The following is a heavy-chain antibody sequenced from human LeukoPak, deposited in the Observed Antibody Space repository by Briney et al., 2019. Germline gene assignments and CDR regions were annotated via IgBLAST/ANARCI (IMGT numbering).Heavy chain of an antibody. D-gene: IGHD6-25*01. CDR1: GFTFSSYA. V-gene: IGHV3-7*03. CDR2: IKQDGSEK. Sequence: GGSLRLSCAASGFTFSSYAMSWVRQAPGKGLEWVANIKQDGSEKQYVDSVKGRFAISRDNAKKSLYLQINTLRAEDTAVYYCVRGPHIAATSYWGQGTLVTVSS. CDR3: VRGPHIAATSY. J-gene: IGHJ4*02.